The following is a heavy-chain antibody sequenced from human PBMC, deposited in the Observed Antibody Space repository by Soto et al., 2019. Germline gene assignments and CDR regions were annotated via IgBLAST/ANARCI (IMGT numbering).Heavy chain of an antibody. CDR2: IVVGSGNT. V-gene: IGHV1-58*01. D-gene: IGHD3-22*01. CDR3: AADPDYYASSGYYALPDY. CDR1: GFTFTSSA. J-gene: IGHJ4*02. Sequence: ASVKVSCKASGFTFTSSAVQWVRQARGQRLEWIGWIVVGSGNTNYAQKFQERVTITRDMSTSIAYMELSSLRSEDTAVYYCAADPDYYASSGYYALPDYWGQGTLVTVSS.